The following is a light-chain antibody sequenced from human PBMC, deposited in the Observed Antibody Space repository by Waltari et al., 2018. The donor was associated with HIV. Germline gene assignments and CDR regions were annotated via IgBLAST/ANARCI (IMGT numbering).Light chain of an antibody. V-gene: IGLV1-47*01. J-gene: IGLJ2*01. CDR3: AAWDDSLNGVV. Sequence: QSVLTQPPSASGTPGQRVTISCSGSSSNIGSNYVYWYQQLPGTAPKLLIYRNNQRPSGVPDRFSGSKSGTSASLAISGLRSEDEADYYCAAWDDSLNGVVFGGRTKLTVL. CDR2: RNN. CDR1: SSNIGSNY.